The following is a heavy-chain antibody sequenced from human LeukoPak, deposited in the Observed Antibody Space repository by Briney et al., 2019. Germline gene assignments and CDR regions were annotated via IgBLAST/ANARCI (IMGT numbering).Heavy chain of an antibody. Sequence: ASVKVSCKASGYTFTSYYMHWVRQAPGQGLEWMGIINPSGGSTSYAQKFQGRVTITADESTSTAYMELSSLRSEDTAVYYCARVVNDYGDAFDIWGQGTMVTVSS. CDR3: ARVVNDYGDAFDI. CDR2: INPSGGST. CDR1: GYTFTSYY. V-gene: IGHV1-46*01. D-gene: IGHD4-17*01. J-gene: IGHJ3*02.